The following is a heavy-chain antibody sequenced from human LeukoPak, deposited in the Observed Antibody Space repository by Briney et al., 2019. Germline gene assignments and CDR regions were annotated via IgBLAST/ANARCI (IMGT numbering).Heavy chain of an antibody. J-gene: IGHJ4*02. CDR1: GFTFSSYW. V-gene: IGHV3-74*01. Sequence: GGSLRLSCAASGFTFSSYWMHWVRHAPGKGLVWVLRINSDGSSTSYADSVKGRFTISRDNAKNTLYLQMNSLRAEDTAVYYCAKDRGSSDFDYWGQGTVVTVSS. CDR2: INSDGSST. D-gene: IGHD1-26*01. CDR3: AKDRGSSDFDY.